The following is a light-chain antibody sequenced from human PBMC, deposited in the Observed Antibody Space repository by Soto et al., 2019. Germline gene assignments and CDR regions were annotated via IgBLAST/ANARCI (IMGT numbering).Light chain of an antibody. CDR2: DAS. J-gene: IGKJ4*01. CDR1: QSVSSY. V-gene: IGKV3-11*01. Sequence: EIVLTQSPATLSLSPGERATLSCRASQSVSSYLAWYQQKPGQAPRLLIYDASNRATGIPARFSGSGSGTDFTLTISSLEPEDFAIYYCQQRSNWPPKLTFGGGTKVEIK. CDR3: QQRSNWPPKLT.